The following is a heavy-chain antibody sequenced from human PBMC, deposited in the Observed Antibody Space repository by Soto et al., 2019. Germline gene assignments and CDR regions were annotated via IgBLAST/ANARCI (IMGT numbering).Heavy chain of an antibody. D-gene: IGHD2-2*01. Sequence: SETLSLTCTVSGGFISTNNYYWTWIRQPPGKGLEWIGYIYGGGSTYYNASLKSRVTISVDTSKKQFSLKLSSVTAADTAVYYCARAPKVDQLLFAFDYWGQGTLVTVSS. V-gene: IGHV4-39*07. J-gene: IGHJ4*02. CDR3: ARAPKVDQLLFAFDY. CDR1: GGFISTNNYY. CDR2: IYGGGST.